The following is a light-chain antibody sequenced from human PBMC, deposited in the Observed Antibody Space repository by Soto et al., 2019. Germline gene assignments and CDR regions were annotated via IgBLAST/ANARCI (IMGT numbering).Light chain of an antibody. V-gene: IGLV2-8*01. Sequence: QSALTQPPSASGSPGQSVTISCTGTSSDVGGYNYVSWYQQYPGKAPKLMISEVSKRPSGVPERFSGSKSGNTASLTVSGLQAEDEADYFCSSNAGKNNLFGGGTKLTV. CDR2: EVS. CDR3: SSNAGKNNL. CDR1: SSDVGGYNY. J-gene: IGLJ2*01.